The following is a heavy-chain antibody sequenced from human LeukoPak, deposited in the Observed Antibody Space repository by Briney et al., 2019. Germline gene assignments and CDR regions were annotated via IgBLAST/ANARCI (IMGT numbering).Heavy chain of an antibody. D-gene: IGHD1-26*01. V-gene: IGHV4-34*01. J-gene: IGHJ3*02. CDR1: GGSFSGYY. CDR3: ASSRDGSYPNLDAFDI. CDR2: INHSGST. Sequence: SETLSLTCAVYGGSFSGYYWSWIRQPPGKGLEWIGEINHSGSTNYNPSLKSRVTISVDTSKNQFSLKLSSVTAADTAVYYCASSRDGSYPNLDAFDIWGQGTMVTVSS.